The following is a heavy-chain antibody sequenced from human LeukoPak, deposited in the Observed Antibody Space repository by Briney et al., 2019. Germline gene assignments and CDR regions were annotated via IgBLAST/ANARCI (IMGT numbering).Heavy chain of an antibody. CDR2: ISWNSGSI. CDR3: AKDLTSDYYYYYMDV. CDR1: GFTFSSYW. V-gene: IGHV3-9*03. J-gene: IGHJ6*03. Sequence: GGSLRLSCAASGFTFSSYWMSWVRQAPGKGLEWVSGISWNSGSIGYADSVKGRFTISRDNAKNSLYLQMNSLRAEDMALYYCAKDLTSDYYYYYMDVWGKGTTVTVSS.